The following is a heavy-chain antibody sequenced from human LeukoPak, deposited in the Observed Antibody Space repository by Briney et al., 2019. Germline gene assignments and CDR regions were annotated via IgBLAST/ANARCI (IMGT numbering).Heavy chain of an antibody. CDR2: IKQDGSEK. CDR3: ARDGSGSFPSWFDP. V-gene: IGHV3-7*01. Sequence: GGSLRLSCAASGFTFSSYWMSWVRQAPGKGLEWVANIKQDGSEKYYVDSVKGRFTISRDNAKNSLYLQMNGLRAEDTAVYYCARDGSGSFPSWFDPWGQGTLVTVSS. D-gene: IGHD3-10*01. CDR1: GFTFSSYW. J-gene: IGHJ5*02.